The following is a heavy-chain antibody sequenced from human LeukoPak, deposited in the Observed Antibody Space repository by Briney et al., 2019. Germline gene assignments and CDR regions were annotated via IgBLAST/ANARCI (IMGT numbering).Heavy chain of an antibody. J-gene: IGHJ6*02. CDR2: MSAYNGNT. V-gene: IGHV1-18*01. CDR1: GYTFTSYG. Sequence: ASVKVSCKASGYTFTSYGISWVRQAPGQGLEWMGWMSAYNGNTNYAQKLQGRVTMTTDPSTRTAYMELRRMRSDDTAVYYCARDWQVTTAPKYYHYGMDVWRQGTTVTVSS. CDR3: ARDWQVTTAPKYYHYGMDV. D-gene: IGHD1-1*01.